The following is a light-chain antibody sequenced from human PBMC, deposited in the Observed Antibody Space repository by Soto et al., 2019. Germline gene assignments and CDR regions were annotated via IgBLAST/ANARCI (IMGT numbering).Light chain of an antibody. V-gene: IGKV3-20*01. CDR1: QSVSSNY. CDR2: GAS. CDR3: QQYGSLSWT. J-gene: IGKJ1*01. Sequence: DIVLTQSPGTLTLSPGERATLSCRASQSVSSNYLAWYQQKPGQAPRLLIHGASTRATGVPDRFSGSGSGTDFTLTISRLEPEDFAVYHCQQYGSLSWTFGQGPNVEIK.